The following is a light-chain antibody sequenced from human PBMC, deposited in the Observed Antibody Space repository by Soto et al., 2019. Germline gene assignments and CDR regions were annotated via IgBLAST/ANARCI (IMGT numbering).Light chain of an antibody. V-gene: IGKV3-20*01. J-gene: IGKJ2*01. CDR2: GAS. CDR1: QIISSRY. Sequence: EIVLTQSPGTLSLSPGESVTLSCRASQIISSRYLARYQQKLGQAPRLLIFGASSRATGIPDRFSGSGSGTDFTLTISRLEPEDFAVYYCQQHSSSFYTFGQGTKLDI. CDR3: QQHSSSFYT.